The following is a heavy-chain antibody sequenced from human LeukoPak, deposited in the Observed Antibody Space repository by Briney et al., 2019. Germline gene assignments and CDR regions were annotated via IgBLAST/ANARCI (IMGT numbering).Heavy chain of an antibody. Sequence: GGSLRLSCAASGFTFSSYGMTWVRQAPGKGLEWVSGVSGSGSSTKHADSVKGRFTISSDNSKNTLSLQMNSLRVEDTAVYYCAKIGRKYDFWTGFYEEEVDYMDVWGKGPRSPSP. J-gene: IGHJ6*03. CDR1: GFTFSSYG. CDR2: VSGSGSST. V-gene: IGHV3-23*01. D-gene: IGHD3-3*01. CDR3: AKIGRKYDFWTGFYEEEVDYMDV.